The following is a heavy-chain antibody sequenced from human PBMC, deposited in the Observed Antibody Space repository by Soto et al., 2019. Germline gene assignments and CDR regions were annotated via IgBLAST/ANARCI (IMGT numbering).Heavy chain of an antibody. CDR1: GGTFNSYA. CDR3: ARGKYQQLLFGSYYYDHYAMDV. Sequence: QVQLVQSGAEVKKPGSSVKVSCKASGGTFNSYAISWVRQAPGQGLEWMGGIIPIFGSPNYAQKFQGRVTITADESTRTADMELSRLRSEDTAVYYCARGKYQQLLFGSYYYDHYAMDVWGQGTTVTVSS. CDR2: IIPIFGSP. V-gene: IGHV1-69*12. D-gene: IGHD2-2*01. J-gene: IGHJ6*02.